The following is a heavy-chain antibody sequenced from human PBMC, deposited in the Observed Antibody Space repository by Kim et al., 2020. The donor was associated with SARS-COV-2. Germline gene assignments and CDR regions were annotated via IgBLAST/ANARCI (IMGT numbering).Heavy chain of an antibody. Sequence: YADSVKGRFTTSRDKAKNSLYLQMNSLRAEDTAFYYCARIFGGNVANYFDSWGQGTLVTVSS. D-gene: IGHD2-15*01. V-gene: IGHV3-20*03. CDR3: ARIFGGNVANYFDS. J-gene: IGHJ4*02.